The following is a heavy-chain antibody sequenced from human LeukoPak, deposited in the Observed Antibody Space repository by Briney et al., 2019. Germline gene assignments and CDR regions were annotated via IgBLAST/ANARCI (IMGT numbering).Heavy chain of an antibody. CDR1: GFTFTTYG. V-gene: IGHV3-30*02. Sequence: GGSLRLSCAASGFTFTTYGVHWVRQAPGKGLEWVAFIQYDGSNKQYADSVKGRFTISRDNAKNSLYLQMNSLRAEDTAVYYCAELGITMIGGVWGKGTTVTISS. D-gene: IGHD3-10*02. CDR3: AELGITMIGGV. CDR2: IQYDGSNK. J-gene: IGHJ6*04.